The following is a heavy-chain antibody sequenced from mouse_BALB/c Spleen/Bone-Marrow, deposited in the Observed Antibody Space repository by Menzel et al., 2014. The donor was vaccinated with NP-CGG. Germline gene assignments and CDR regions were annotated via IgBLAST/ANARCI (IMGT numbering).Heavy chain of an antibody. Sequence: EVQRVESGGGLVQPGGSLKLSCAASGFTFSSYGMSWVRQTPDKRLELVATINSNGGSTYYPDSVEGRFTISRDNAKNTLYLQMSSLKSEDTAMYYCARDGYYVFYAMDYWGQGTSVTVSS. V-gene: IGHV5-6-3*01. CDR1: GFTFSSYG. D-gene: IGHD2-3*01. J-gene: IGHJ4*01. CDR2: INSNGGST. CDR3: ARDGYYVFYAMDY.